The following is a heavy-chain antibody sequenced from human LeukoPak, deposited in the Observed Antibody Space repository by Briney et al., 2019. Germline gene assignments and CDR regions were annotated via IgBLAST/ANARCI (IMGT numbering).Heavy chain of an antibody. CDR1: RFTFSSYA. D-gene: IGHD3-3*01. CDR2: ISGSGGST. Sequence: PGGSLRLSCAASRFTFSSYAMSWVRQAPGKGLEWVSAISGSGGSTYYADSVKGRFTISRDNSKNTLYLQMNSLRAEDTAVYYCAKSPIRITIFGVVTTNWFDPWGQGTLVTVSS. CDR3: AKSPIRITIFGVVTTNWFDP. V-gene: IGHV3-23*01. J-gene: IGHJ5*02.